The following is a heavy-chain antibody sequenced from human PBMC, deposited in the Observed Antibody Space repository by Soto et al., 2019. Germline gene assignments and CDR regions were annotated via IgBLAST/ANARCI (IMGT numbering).Heavy chain of an antibody. J-gene: IGHJ6*02. CDR3: ARDDSTWTSPGMDV. D-gene: IGHD6-13*01. CDR2: IHYRGSS. CDR1: GGSINSGGYY. Sequence: QVQLQESGPGLVKPSQTLSLTCTVSGGSINSGGYYWSWIRQHPGKGLEWIGYIHYRGSSYYNPSLKSRVTMSVDTSKNHVSLKLSSVTAADTAMYYCARDDSTWTSPGMDVWGQGTTVTVSS. V-gene: IGHV4-31*03.